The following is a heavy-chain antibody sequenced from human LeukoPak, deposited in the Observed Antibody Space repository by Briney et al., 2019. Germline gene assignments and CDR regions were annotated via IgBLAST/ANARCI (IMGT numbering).Heavy chain of an antibody. CDR1: GYSFTSYW. D-gene: IGHD3-22*01. J-gene: IGHJ2*01. Sequence: GESLKISCKGSGYSFTSYWIGWVRQMPGKGLEWMGIIYPGDSDTRYSPSFQGQVTISADKSISTAYLQWSSLKASDTAMYYCARTYYYDSSGYYPSWYFDLWGRGTLVTVSS. CDR2: IYPGDSDT. V-gene: IGHV5-51*01. CDR3: ARTYYYDSSGYYPSWYFDL.